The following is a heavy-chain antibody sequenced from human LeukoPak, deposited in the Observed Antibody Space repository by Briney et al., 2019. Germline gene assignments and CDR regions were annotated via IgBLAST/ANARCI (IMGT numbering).Heavy chain of an antibody. CDR2: ISGSGSST. D-gene: IGHD1-26*01. CDR1: GFTFSSYA. V-gene: IGHV3-23*01. J-gene: IGHJ4*02. CDR3: ATESGTYSGSCFDY. Sequence: GGSLRLSCAASGFTFSSYAMSWVRQAPGAGLEWVSGISGSGSSTYYADSVRGRFTISRDNAKNSLYLQMNSLRAEDTAVYYCATESGTYSGSCFDYWGRGNLVTVSS.